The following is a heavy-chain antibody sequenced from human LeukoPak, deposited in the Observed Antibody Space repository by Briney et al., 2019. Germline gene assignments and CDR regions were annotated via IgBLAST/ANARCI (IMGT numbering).Heavy chain of an antibody. CDR3: AKEYASSTRGSFDY. J-gene: IGHJ4*02. V-gene: IGHV3-23*01. CDR2: ITGRAEMT. Sequence: GGSLRLSCASSGFTFPNFAINWVRQPPGKGLEWVSGITGRAEMTFYADSAEGRFSISRDNSKNTVYLRMTRLRAEDTGVYYCAKEYASSTRGSFDYWGPGTLVTVSS. D-gene: IGHD2-2*01. CDR1: GFTFPNFA.